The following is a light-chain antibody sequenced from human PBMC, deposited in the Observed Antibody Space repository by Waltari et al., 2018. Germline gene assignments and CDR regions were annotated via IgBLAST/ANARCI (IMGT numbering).Light chain of an antibody. Sequence: DIVMTQSPDSLAVSLCERATINCTSSQSVLSSSNNKNYLAWYQQKPGQPPKLLIYWASTRESGVPDRFSGSGSGTDFTLTISSLQAEDVAVYYCQQYYSTPRTFGQGTKVEIK. CDR1: QSVLSSSNNKNY. J-gene: IGKJ1*01. V-gene: IGKV4-1*01. CDR2: WAS. CDR3: QQYYSTPRT.